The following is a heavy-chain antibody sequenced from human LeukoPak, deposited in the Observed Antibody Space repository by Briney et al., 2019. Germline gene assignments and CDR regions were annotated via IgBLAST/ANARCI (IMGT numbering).Heavy chain of an antibody. CDR1: GFTFSNAW. CDR2: IKSKTDGGTT. Sequence: PGGSLRLPCAASGFTFSNAWMSWVRQAPGKGLESVGRIKSKTDGGTTDYAAPVKGRYTISRDDSKNTLYLQMNSLKTEDTAVYYCTTEGAIVVVPAAIETAFDYWGQGTLVTVSS. CDR3: TTEGAIVVVPAAIETAFDY. J-gene: IGHJ4*02. V-gene: IGHV3-15*01. D-gene: IGHD2-2*02.